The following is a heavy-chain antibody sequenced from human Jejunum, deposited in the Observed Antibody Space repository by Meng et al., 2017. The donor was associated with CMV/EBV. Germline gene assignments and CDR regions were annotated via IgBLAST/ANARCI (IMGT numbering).Heavy chain of an antibody. Sequence: TVSGGAIGSFYWTWIRQTPEKGLEWIGYISSSGSANYNPSLRSRVTISVDTSKNQFSLKLSSVTAADTAVYYCARAYSSPCRVDYWGQGTLVTVSS. J-gene: IGHJ4*02. CDR2: ISSSGSA. CDR3: ARAYSSPCRVDY. V-gene: IGHV4-59*01. CDR1: GGAIGSFY. D-gene: IGHD6-6*01.